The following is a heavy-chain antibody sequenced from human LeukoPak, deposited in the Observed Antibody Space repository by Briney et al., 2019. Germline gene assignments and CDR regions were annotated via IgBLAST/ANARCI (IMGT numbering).Heavy chain of an antibody. D-gene: IGHD3-22*01. CDR2: IIPIFGTA. CDR3: ARRGPRYDSSGPAFDP. CDR1: GYTFSSYG. Sequence: SVKVSCKASGYTFSSYGISWVRQAPGQGLEWMGGIIPIFGTANYAQKFQGRVTITADESTSTAYMELSSLRSEDTAVYYCARRGPRYDSSGPAFDPWGQGTLVTVSS. V-gene: IGHV1-69*13. J-gene: IGHJ5*02.